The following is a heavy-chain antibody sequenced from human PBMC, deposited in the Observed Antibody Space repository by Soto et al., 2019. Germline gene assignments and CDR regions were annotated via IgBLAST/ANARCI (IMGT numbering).Heavy chain of an antibody. CDR2: ISNGGGSK. V-gene: IGHV3-23*01. CDR1: GFTFSSYA. J-gene: IGHJ1*01. D-gene: IGHD6-13*01. CDR3: ATAIAAAGTIRYFQH. Sequence: GGSLRLSCAASGFTFSSYAMSWVRQAPGKGLEWVSAISNGGGSKYYADSVKGRFTISRDNSKNTLYLQVNSLGAEDTAVYYCATAIAAAGTIRYFQHWGQGTLVTVSS.